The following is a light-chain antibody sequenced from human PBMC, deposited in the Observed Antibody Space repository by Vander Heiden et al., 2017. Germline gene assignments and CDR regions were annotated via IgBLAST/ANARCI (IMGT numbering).Light chain of an antibody. CDR2: EGG. V-gene: IGLV3-21*02. CDR3: QVWDSSSDHDV. Sequence: SYVLTQPPSVSVAPGQTARITCGGNNIRSKSVYWYQQKPGQAPVRGVDEGGDRPSGIPERFSGSNSENTETLTISRVEAGDEADYYCQVWDSSSDHDVFGGGTKVTVL. CDR1: NIRSKS. J-gene: IGLJ2*01.